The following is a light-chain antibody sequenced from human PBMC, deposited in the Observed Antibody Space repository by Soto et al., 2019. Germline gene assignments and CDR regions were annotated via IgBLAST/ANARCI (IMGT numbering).Light chain of an antibody. V-gene: IGKV3-11*01. CDR1: QSINNY. J-gene: IGKJ2*01. CDR2: DAS. Sequence: DIVLTQSPGTLSLSPGERVTLSCRASQSINNYLAWYQQKTGQAPRLLIYDASNRATGIPSRFSGRGSGTDFTLRISGLEPEDFATYYCQQRAGWPYTFGQGTRLEIK. CDR3: QQRAGWPYT.